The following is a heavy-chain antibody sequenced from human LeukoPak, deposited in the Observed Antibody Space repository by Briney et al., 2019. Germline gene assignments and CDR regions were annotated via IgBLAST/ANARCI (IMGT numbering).Heavy chain of an antibody. CDR1: GGTFSSYA. Sequence: ASVKVSCKASGGTFSSYAISWVRQAPGQGLEWMGWISAYNGNTNYAQKLQGRVTMTTDTSTSTAYMELRSLRSDDTAVYYCARDMITFGGVIVTGLTQSDYWGQGTLVTVSS. V-gene: IGHV1-18*01. D-gene: IGHD3-16*02. CDR2: ISAYNGNT. J-gene: IGHJ4*02. CDR3: ARDMITFGGVIVTGLTQSDY.